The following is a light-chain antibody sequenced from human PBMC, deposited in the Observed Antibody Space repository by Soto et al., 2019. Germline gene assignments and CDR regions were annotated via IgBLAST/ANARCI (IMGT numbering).Light chain of an antibody. Sequence: DIQMTQSPSSLSASVGDRVTITCRASQSISSYLNWYQHKPGKAPNLLIYAATTLQSGVPSRFSGSRSGTDFTLTISSLQPEDFATYYCQQSYSNPRTFGQGTKVDIK. J-gene: IGKJ1*01. V-gene: IGKV1-39*01. CDR2: AAT. CDR3: QQSYSNPRT. CDR1: QSISSY.